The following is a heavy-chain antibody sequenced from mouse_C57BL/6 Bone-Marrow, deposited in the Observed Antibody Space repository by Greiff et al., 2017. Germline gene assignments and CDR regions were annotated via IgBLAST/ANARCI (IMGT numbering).Heavy chain of an antibody. CDR3: TRGYYYGSEGFAY. CDR2: IYPGNSDT. Sequence: VQLQQSGTVLARPGASVKMSCKTSGYTFTSYWMHWVKQRPGQGLEWIGAIYPGNSDTSYNQKFKGKAKLTAVQSASTAYMELSSLTNEASACYDCTRGYYYGSEGFAYWGQGTLVTVSA. V-gene: IGHV1-5*01. J-gene: IGHJ3*01. D-gene: IGHD1-1*01. CDR1: GYTFTSYW.